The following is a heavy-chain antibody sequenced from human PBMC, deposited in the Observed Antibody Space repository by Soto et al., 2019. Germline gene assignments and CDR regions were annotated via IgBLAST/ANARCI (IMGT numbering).Heavy chain of an antibody. CDR3: ARELGSGSYIDY. J-gene: IGHJ4*02. V-gene: IGHV4-39*01. D-gene: IGHD3-10*01. CDR2: IYSTGST. Sequence: QLQLQESGPGLVKPSETLSLTCTVSGGSISSSSYYWGWIRQPPGKGLEWIGNIYSTGSTHYNPSLKSRVTMSVDTSKNQFSLKLTSVTAADTAVYYCARELGSGSYIDYWGQGTLVTVSS. CDR1: GGSISSSSYY.